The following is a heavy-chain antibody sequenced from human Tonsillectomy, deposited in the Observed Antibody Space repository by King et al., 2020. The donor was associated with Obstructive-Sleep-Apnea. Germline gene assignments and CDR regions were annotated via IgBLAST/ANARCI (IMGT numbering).Heavy chain of an antibody. V-gene: IGHV1-18*04. CDR3: ARSLGMDPHTYFDY. CDR1: GYTFTSYG. J-gene: IGHJ4*02. D-gene: IGHD1-14*01. CDR2: ISPYNGNT. Sequence: VQLVESGAEVKKPGASVKVSCKASGYTFTSYGISWVRQAPGQGLEWMGWISPYNGNTNYAQKLQGRVTMTTDTSTSTVYMELRSLRSDDTAVYYCARSLGMDPHTYFDYWGQGTLVTVSS.